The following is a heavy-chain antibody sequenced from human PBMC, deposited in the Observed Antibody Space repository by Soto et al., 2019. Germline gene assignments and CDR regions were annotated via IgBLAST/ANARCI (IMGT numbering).Heavy chain of an antibody. Sequence: QVQLVQSGAEVKKPGASVKLSCKASGYTFTSYYIHWVRQAPGQGLEWIGIINPNGGSTNYAHNFKGRLTVTRYTSTATVYMELGALTSEDTAVYYCARGLGLGDYWGQGTLVTVSS. CDR1: GYTFTSYY. V-gene: IGHV1-46*01. D-gene: IGHD3-9*01. J-gene: IGHJ4*02. CDR3: ARGLGLGDY. CDR2: INPNGGST.